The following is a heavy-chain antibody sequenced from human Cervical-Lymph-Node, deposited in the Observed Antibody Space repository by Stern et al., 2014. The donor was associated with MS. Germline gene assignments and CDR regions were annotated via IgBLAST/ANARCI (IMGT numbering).Heavy chain of an antibody. J-gene: IGHJ5*02. D-gene: IGHD6-13*01. CDR1: GGSFSGTY. CDR2: IHHIGST. V-gene: IGHV4-34*01. Sequence: QVQLQQWGAGPLKPSETLSLTCAVRGGSFSGTYWSWIRQPQGKGLEWIGEIHHIGSTNYNPSLKSRVALLRNTSRMEFPLRMGSVTAADTAVYYCASAGDGSSQHNWFDAWGQGALVTVSS. CDR3: ASAGDGSSQHNWFDA.